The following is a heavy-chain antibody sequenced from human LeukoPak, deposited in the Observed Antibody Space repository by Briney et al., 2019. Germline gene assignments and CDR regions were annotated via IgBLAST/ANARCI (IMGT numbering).Heavy chain of an antibody. CDR1: GGSFSGYY. CDR2: INHSGST. J-gene: IGHJ4*02. D-gene: IGHD6-19*01. V-gene: IGHV4-34*01. Sequence: SETLSLTCAVYGGSFSGYYWSWIRQPPGKGLEWIGEINHSGSTNYNPSLKSRVTISVDTSKNQFSLKVSSVTAADTAVYYCARDSGPRFDYWGQGTLVTVSS. CDR3: ARDSGPRFDY.